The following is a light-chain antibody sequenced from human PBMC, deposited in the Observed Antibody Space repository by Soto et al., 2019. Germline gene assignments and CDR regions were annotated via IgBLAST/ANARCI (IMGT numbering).Light chain of an antibody. Sequence: DIQMTQSPSSLSASVGDRVTITCRASQSIRNYLAWYQQQPGKQPKLLIYSASILQSGVPSRFSGSGSGTDFTFNITNLQPEDVATYYCQKYNSAPWTFGPGTKV. J-gene: IGKJ1*01. CDR3: QKYNSAPWT. CDR2: SAS. CDR1: QSIRNY. V-gene: IGKV1-27*01.